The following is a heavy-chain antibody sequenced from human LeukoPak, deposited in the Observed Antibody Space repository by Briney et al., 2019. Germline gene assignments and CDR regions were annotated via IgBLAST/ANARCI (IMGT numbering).Heavy chain of an antibody. Sequence: PGGSVRLSCAASGFTVSSNYMSWVRQAPGQGLEWVSVIYSGGSTYYADSVKGRFTISRDNSKNTLYLQMNSLRAEDTAVYYCAREQGDYDILTGYYHNWFDPWGQGTLVTVSS. D-gene: IGHD3-9*01. CDR1: GFTVSSNY. CDR2: IYSGGST. V-gene: IGHV3-66*01. CDR3: AREQGDYDILTGYYHNWFDP. J-gene: IGHJ5*02.